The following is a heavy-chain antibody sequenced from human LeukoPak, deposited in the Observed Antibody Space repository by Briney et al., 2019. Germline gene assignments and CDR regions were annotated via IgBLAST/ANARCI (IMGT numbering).Heavy chain of an antibody. CDR1: GFTFTNHE. CDR2: ITTSGSTI. CDR3: ARDLQWLVPVNAFDI. V-gene: IGHV3-48*03. D-gene: IGHD6-19*01. J-gene: IGHJ3*02. Sequence: PGGSLRLSCVASGFTFTNHEMNWVRQAPGKGLEWVSYITTSGSTIYYADSVKGRFTISRDNAKNSLYLQMNSLRAEDTAVYYCARDLQWLVPVNAFDIWGQGTMVTVSS.